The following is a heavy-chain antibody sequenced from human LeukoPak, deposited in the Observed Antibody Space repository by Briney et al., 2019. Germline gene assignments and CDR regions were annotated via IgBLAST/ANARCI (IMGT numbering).Heavy chain of an antibody. CDR2: ISSNGGST. V-gene: IGHV3-64*01. D-gene: IGHD5-24*01. CDR3: ARGKVEMATAVFDY. J-gene: IGHJ4*02. CDR1: GFTFSSYA. Sequence: GGSLRLSCAASGFTFSSYAMHWVRQAPGKGLEYVSAISSNGGSTYYANSVKGRFTISRDNSKNTLYLQMGSLRAEDMAVYYCARGKVEMATAVFDYWGQGTLVAVSS.